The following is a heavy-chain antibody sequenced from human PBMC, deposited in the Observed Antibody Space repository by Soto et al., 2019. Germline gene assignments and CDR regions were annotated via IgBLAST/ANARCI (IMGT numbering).Heavy chain of an antibody. V-gene: IGHV2-70*01. CDR1: GFSLGTSGRC. Sequence: SGPTLVNPTQTLTLTCTFSGFSLGTSGRCVSLIRQPPGKALEWLALIDWDDDKYYSTSLKTRLTISKDTSKNQVVLTMTNMDPVDTATYYCARIRDPQYYFDYWGQGTLVTVYS. CDR2: IDWDDDK. J-gene: IGHJ4*02. CDR3: ARIRDPQYYFDY.